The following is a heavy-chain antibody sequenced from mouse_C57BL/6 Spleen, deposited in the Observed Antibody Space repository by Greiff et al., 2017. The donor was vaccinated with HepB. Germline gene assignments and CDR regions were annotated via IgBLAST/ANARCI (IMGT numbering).Heavy chain of an antibody. Sequence: VQLQQPGAELVKPGASVKLSCKASGYTFTSYWMHWVKQRPGQGLEWIGDIYPGSGSTNYNEKFKSKATLTVDTSSSTAYMQLSSLTSEDSAVYYCASSGKDDWGQGTSVTVSS. CDR1: GYTFTSYW. CDR2: IYPGSGST. J-gene: IGHJ4*01. CDR3: ASSGKDD. D-gene: IGHD4-1*01. V-gene: IGHV1-55*01.